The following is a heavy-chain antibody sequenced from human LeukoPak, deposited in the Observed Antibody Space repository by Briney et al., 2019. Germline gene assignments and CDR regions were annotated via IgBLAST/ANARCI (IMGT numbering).Heavy chain of an antibody. Sequence: ASVKVSCKVSGYTLTELSMHWVRQAPGKGLEWMGGFDPEDGETIYAQKFQGRVTITTDESTSTAYMELSSLRSEDTAVYYCASDRYCSSTSCYPGGYWGQGTLVTVSS. CDR2: FDPEDGET. CDR1: GYTLTELS. D-gene: IGHD2-2*01. CDR3: ASDRYCSSTSCYPGGY. V-gene: IGHV1-24*01. J-gene: IGHJ4*02.